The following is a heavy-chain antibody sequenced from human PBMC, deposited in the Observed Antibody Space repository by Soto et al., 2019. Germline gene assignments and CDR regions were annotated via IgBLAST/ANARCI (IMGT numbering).Heavy chain of an antibody. D-gene: IGHD6-19*01. CDR2: IKQDGSEK. Sequence: PGGSLRLSCAASGFTFSSYWMSWVRQAPGKGLEWVANIKQDGSEKYYVDSVKGRFTISRDNAKNSLYLQMNSLRAEDTAVYYCARGLLVAGYYYYGMDVWGQGTTVTVSS. V-gene: IGHV3-7*01. CDR1: GFTFSSYW. J-gene: IGHJ6*02. CDR3: ARGLLVAGYYYYGMDV.